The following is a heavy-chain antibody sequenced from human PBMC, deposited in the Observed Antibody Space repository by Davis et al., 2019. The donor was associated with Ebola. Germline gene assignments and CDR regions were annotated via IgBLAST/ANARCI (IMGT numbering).Heavy chain of an antibody. CDR1: GGSISSYY. J-gene: IGHJ5*02. CDR2: IYYSGST. CDR3: ARVHYDFWSGYYSDNWFDP. D-gene: IGHD3-3*01. V-gene: IGHV4-59*01. Sequence: SETLSLTCTVSGGSISSYYWSWTRQPPGKGLEWIGYIYYSGSTNYNPPLKSRVTISVDTSKNQFSLKLSSVTAADTAVYYCARVHYDFWSGYYSDNWFDPWGQGTLVTVSS.